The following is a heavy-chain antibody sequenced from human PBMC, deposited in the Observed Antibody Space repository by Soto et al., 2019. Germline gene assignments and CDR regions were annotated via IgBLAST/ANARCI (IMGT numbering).Heavy chain of an antibody. CDR2: ISGRSGVP. Sequence: EGQLLQSGGDLVQPGGSLRLSCAGSGLTLRSYAMTWIRQTPEKGLEWVSTISGRSGVPSYADSVNGRFTVSRDNSKNTLYLQMNSQRPDDTAIYYCAKGGPFTGGFDPWGQGPLVTVAS. V-gene: IGHV3-23*01. CDR3: AKGGPFTGGFDP. D-gene: IGHD3-16*01. J-gene: IGHJ5*02. CDR1: GLTLRSYA.